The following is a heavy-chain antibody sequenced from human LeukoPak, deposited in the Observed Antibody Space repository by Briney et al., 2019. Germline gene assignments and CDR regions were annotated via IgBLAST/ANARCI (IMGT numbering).Heavy chain of an antibody. J-gene: IGHJ6*02. CDR3: ASHRGGYSGSYRGTYYYYGMDV. CDR1: GGTFSSYA. D-gene: IGHD1-26*01. V-gene: IGHV1-69*13. Sequence: ASVKVSCKASGGTFSSYAISWVRQAPGQGLEWMGGIIPIFGTANYAQKFQGRVTITADESTSTAYMELSSLRSEDTAVYYCASHRGGYSGSYRGTYYYYGMDVWGQGTTVTVSS. CDR2: IIPIFGTA.